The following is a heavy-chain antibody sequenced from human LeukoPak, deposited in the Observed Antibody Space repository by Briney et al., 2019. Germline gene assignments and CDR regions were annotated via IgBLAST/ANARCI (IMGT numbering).Heavy chain of an antibody. CDR2: IKQAGTEK. V-gene: IGHV3-7*03. CDR3: ARGQYFSTTYYFDY. Sequence: GGSLRLSCAASGFTFSSYWMTWVRQAPGKGLEWVANIKQAGTEKYYVDSVKGRFTISRDNAKNSLFLQMNCLRAEDTAVYFCARGQYFSTTYYFDYWGQGTLVTVSS. CDR1: GFTFSSYW. D-gene: IGHD2/OR15-2a*01. J-gene: IGHJ4*02.